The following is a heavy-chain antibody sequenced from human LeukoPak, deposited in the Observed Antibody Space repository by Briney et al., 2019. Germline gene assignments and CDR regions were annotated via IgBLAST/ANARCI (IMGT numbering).Heavy chain of an antibody. D-gene: IGHD3-22*01. CDR2: ISSSSSII. J-gene: IGHJ4*02. CDR1: GFTFTNYN. V-gene: IGHV3-48*04. CDR3: ARQYYHDSSGYPFDY. Sequence: GGSLRLSCAASGFTFTNYNMNWVRQAPGKGLEWLSYISSSSSIIYYADSVKGRFTISRDNAKNTLYLQMNSLRAEDTAVYYCARQYYHDSSGYPFDYWGQGTLVTVSS.